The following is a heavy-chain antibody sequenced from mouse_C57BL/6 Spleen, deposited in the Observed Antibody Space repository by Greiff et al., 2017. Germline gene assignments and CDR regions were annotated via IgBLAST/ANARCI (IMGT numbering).Heavy chain of an antibody. J-gene: IGHJ3*01. V-gene: IGHV1-19*01. Sequence: EVQLQQSGPVLVKPGASVKMSCKASGYTFTDYYMNWVKQSHGKSLEWIGVINPYNGGTSYNQKFKGKATLTVDKSSSTAYMELNSLTSEDSAVYYCARHGNVSFAYWGQGTLVTVSA. CDR1: GYTFTDYY. CDR3: ARHGNVSFAY. D-gene: IGHD2-1*01. CDR2: INPYNGGT.